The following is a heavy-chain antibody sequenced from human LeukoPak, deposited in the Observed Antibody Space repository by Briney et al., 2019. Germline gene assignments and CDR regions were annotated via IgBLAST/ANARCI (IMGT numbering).Heavy chain of an antibody. Sequence: GGSLRLSCAASGFTFSSYSMNWVRQAPGKGLEWVSSISSSSSYIYYADSVKGRFTISRDNAKNSLYLQMNSLRAEDTAVYYCARDSSYSRNTQFDYWGQGTLVTVSS. J-gene: IGHJ4*02. CDR2: ISSSSSYI. CDR1: GFTFSSYS. D-gene: IGHD6-13*01. V-gene: IGHV3-21*01. CDR3: ARDSSYSRNTQFDY.